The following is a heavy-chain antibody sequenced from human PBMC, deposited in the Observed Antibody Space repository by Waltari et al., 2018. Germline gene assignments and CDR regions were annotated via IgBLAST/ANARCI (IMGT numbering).Heavy chain of an antibody. V-gene: IGHV4-31*03. CDR2: IYYSGST. Sequence: QEQLQESGPGLVKPSQTLSLTCTVSGGSLSSGGYYWSWIRQHPGKGLEWIGYIYYSGSTYYNPSLKSRVTISVDTSKNQFSLKLSSVTAADTAVYYCARAVPLYDFWSGYAYGMDVWGQGTTVTVSS. CDR1: GGSLSSGGYY. CDR3: ARAVPLYDFWSGYAYGMDV. D-gene: IGHD3-3*01. J-gene: IGHJ6*02.